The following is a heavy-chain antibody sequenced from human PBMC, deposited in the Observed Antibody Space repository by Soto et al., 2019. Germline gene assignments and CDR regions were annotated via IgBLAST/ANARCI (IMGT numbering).Heavy chain of an antibody. D-gene: IGHD3-10*01. CDR1: GFTFSSYA. CDR2: ISGSGGST. V-gene: IGHV3-23*01. Sequence: GGSLRLSCAASGFTFSSYAMSWVRQAPGKGLEWVSAISGSGGSTYYADSVKGRFTISRDNSKNTLYLQMNSLRAEDTAVYYCAKNILLWFGELQPGGYYYYMDVWGKGTTVTVSS. J-gene: IGHJ6*03. CDR3: AKNILLWFGELQPGGYYYYMDV.